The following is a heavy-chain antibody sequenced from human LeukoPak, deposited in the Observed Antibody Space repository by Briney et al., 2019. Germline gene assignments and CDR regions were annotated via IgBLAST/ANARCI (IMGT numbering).Heavy chain of an antibody. Sequence: NPSETLSLTCTVSGGSISSYYWSWIRQPPGKGLEWIGYIYYSGSTNYNPSLKSRVTISVDTSKNQFSLKLSSVTAADTAVYYCARAPGGRHYYYYYMDVWGKGTTVTVSS. J-gene: IGHJ6*03. CDR2: IYYSGST. CDR1: GGSISSYY. V-gene: IGHV4-59*01. CDR3: ARAPGGRHYYYYYMDV.